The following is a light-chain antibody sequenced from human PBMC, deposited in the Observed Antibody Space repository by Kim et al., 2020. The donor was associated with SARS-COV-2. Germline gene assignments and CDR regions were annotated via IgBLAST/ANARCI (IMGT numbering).Light chain of an antibody. V-gene: IGKV3-20*01. CDR1: QCVSSSY. CDR3: QQYGSSPPYT. Sequence: SPGGRPTLSRRASQCVSSSYLALYQQKPGQAPRLLIYGASSRATGIPDRFSGSGSGTDFTLTISRLEPEDFAVYYCQQYGSSPPYTFGQGTKLEI. CDR2: GAS. J-gene: IGKJ2*01.